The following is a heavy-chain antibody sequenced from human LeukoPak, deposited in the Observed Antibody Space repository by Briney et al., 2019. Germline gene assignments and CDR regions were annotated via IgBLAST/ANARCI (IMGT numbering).Heavy chain of an antibody. CDR1: GYSFTSYW. CDR3: ARQERANYYDSSGYYSVNWFDP. CDR2: IYPGDSDT. J-gene: IGHJ5*02. V-gene: IGHV5-51*01. Sequence: GESLKISCKGSGYSFTSYWIGWVRQMPGKGLEWMGIIYPGDSDTRYSPSFQGQVTISADKSISTAYLQWSSLKASDTAMYYCARQERANYYDSSGYYSVNWFDPWGQGTLVTVSS. D-gene: IGHD3-22*01.